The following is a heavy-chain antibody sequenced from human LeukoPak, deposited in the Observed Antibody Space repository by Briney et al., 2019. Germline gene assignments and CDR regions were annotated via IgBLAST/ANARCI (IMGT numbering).Heavy chain of an antibody. CDR1: GGSISSDLYY. CDR3: AGGAYGSGSYAKWFDP. Sequence: SQTLSLTCTVSGGSISSDLYYWGWLRQPDGKGMGWIGRIYRSGTTNYNPSLKSRVTISIDTSKNQVSLMLNSVTAADTAVYYCAGGAYGSGSYAKWFDPWGQGTLVIVSS. CDR2: IYRSGTT. V-gene: IGHV4-61*02. J-gene: IGHJ5*02. D-gene: IGHD3-10*01.